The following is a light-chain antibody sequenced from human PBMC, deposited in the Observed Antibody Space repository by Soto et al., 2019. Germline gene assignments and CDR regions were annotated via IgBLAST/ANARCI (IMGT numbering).Light chain of an antibody. J-gene: IGLJ1*01. V-gene: IGLV2-14*01. CDR1: SSDIGGYNY. CDR2: EVN. CDR3: CSYSTSNTHNYV. Sequence: QSALTQPASVSGSPGQSITLSCTGTSSDIGGYNYVSWYQHHPGKAPQLIIYEVNLRPSGVSDRFSASKSGDTASLTISGLQAGDEADYYCCSYSTSNTHNYVFGTGTKLTVL.